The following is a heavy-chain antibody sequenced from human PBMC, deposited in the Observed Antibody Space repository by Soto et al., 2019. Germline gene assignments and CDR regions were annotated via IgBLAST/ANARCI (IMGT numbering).Heavy chain of an antibody. J-gene: IGHJ4*02. V-gene: IGHV3-48*01. Sequence: EVQLVESGGGLVQPGGSLRLSCAASGFTFSSYSMNWVRQAPGKGLEWVSYISSSSSTIYYADSVEGRFTISRDNAKNSLYLQMNSLRAEDTAVYYCARGLYSSGWIFDYWGQGTLVTVSS. D-gene: IGHD6-19*01. CDR2: ISSSSSTI. CDR1: GFTFSSYS. CDR3: ARGLYSSGWIFDY.